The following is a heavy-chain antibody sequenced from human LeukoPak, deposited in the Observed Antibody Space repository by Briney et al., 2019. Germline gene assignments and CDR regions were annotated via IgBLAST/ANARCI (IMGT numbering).Heavy chain of an antibody. V-gene: IGHV4-59*12. D-gene: IGHD6-13*01. CDR2: IYYSGST. CDR1: GGSISSYY. CDR3: ARNDRYSSSWYWFDP. J-gene: IGHJ5*02. Sequence: SETLSLTCTVSGGSISSYYWSWIRQPPGKGLEWIGYIYYSGSTNYNPSLKSRVTISVKTSKNQFSLKLSSVTAADTAVYYCARNDRYSSSWYWFDPWGQGTLVTVSS.